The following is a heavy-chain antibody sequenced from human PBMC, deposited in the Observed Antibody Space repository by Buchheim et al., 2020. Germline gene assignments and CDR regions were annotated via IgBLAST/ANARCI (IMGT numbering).Heavy chain of an antibody. V-gene: IGHV3-23*01. CDR1: GFIFSDYG. J-gene: IGHJ4*02. Sequence: EEQLLESGGDLVQPGGSLRLPCVVSGFIFSDYGMSWVRQAPGRGLEWVSTISGVGDKTYYADSVKGRFTISRDNSNNTLYLQMNSLRAEDTAVYYCAKSLSQYSFDLFDFWGQGTL. CDR3: AKSLSQYSFDLFDF. CDR2: ISGVGDKT. D-gene: IGHD2-21*01.